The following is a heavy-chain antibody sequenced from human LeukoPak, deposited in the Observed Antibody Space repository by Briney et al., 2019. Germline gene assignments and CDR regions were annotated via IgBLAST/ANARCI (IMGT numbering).Heavy chain of an antibody. CDR3: AKEGGAYCGGDCYCDY. V-gene: IGHV3-23*01. CDR2: ISGSGGST. D-gene: IGHD2-21*02. J-gene: IGHJ4*03. Sequence: PGGSLRLSCAASGFTFSSYAMSWVRQAPGKGLEWVSAISGSGGSTYYADSVKGRFTISRDNSKNTLYLQMNSLRAEDTAEYYCAKEGGAYCGGDCYCDYWGQGTLVTVSS. CDR1: GFTFSSYA.